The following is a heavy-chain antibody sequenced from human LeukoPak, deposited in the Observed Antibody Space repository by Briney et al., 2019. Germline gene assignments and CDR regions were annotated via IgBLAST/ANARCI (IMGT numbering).Heavy chain of an antibody. D-gene: IGHD1-1*01. CDR1: GGSFSGYY. CDR2: INHSGST. V-gene: IGHV4-34*01. CDR3: ARIGTTWFEA. Sequence: SETLSLTCAVYGGSFSGYYWSWIRQPPGKGLEWIGEINHSGSTNYNPSLKSRVTTSVDTSKNQFSLKLSSVTAADTAVYYCARIGTTWFEAWGQGTLVTVSS. J-gene: IGHJ5*02.